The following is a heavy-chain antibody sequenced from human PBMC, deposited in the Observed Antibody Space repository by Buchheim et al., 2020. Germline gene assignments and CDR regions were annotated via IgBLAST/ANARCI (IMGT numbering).Heavy chain of an antibody. V-gene: IGHV4-34*01. D-gene: IGHD2-15*01. CDR1: GGSFSGYY. Sequence: QVQLQQWGAGLLKPSETLSLTCAVYGGSFSGYYWSWIRQPPGKGLEWIGEINHSGSTNYNPSLQSRVTISVDTYKNQFSLKLSSVTAADTAVYYCARGKKVVAANWFDPWGQGTL. J-gene: IGHJ5*02. CDR3: ARGKKVVAANWFDP. CDR2: INHSGST.